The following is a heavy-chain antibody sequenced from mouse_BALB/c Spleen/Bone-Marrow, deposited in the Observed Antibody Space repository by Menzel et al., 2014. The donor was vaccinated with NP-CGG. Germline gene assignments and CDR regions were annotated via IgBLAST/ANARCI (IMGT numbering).Heavy chain of an antibody. J-gene: IGHJ3*01. CDR2: INPDSSPI. V-gene: IGHV4-1*02. Sequence: EVKLVESGGGLVQPGGSLKLSCAASGFDFSRYYMSWVRQAPGKGLEWIGEINPDSSPINYTPSLKDKFIISKDNAKNTLYLQMSKVRSEDTALYYCARPRYYGSNFAYWGQGTLVTVSA. D-gene: IGHD1-1*01. CDR3: ARPRYYGSNFAY. CDR1: GFDFSRYY.